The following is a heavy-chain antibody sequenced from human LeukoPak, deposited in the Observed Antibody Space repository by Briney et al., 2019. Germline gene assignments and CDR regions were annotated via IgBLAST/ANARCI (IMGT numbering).Heavy chain of an antibody. CDR3: AKDHLAGYSYGGYYFDY. D-gene: IGHD5-18*01. V-gene: IGHV3-30*18. J-gene: IGHJ4*02. CDR1: GFTFSNYG. CDR2: ISYDGSNK. Sequence: GGSLTLSCAASGFTFSNYGMHWVRQAPGKGLEWVAVISYDGSNKNYVDSVKGRFTISRDNSKNTLYLQMSSLRGEDTAVYYCAKDHLAGYSYGGYYFDYWGQGTLVTVSS.